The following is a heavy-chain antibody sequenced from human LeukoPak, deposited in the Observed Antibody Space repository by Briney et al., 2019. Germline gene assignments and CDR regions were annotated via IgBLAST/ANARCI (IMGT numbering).Heavy chain of an antibody. CDR1: GGSISSGDYY. CDR3: AGALGCGVDCYWYFDL. J-gene: IGHJ2*01. CDR2: IYYSGRT. Sequence: SETLSLTCTVSGGSISSGDYYWSWIRQSPGKGLEWIGYIYYSGRTYYNPSLRSRVSMSVDTSKNQFSLKLSSLAAADTAVYYCAGALGCGVDCYWYFDLWGRGTLVTVSS. D-gene: IGHD2-21*02. V-gene: IGHV4-30-4*01.